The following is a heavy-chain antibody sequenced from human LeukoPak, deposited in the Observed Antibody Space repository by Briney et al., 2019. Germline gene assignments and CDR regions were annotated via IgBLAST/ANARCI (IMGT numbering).Heavy chain of an antibody. V-gene: IGHV4-30-2*01. CDR2: INHSGST. J-gene: IGHJ5*02. D-gene: IGHD2-2*01. Sequence: SQTLSLTCAVSGGSISSGGYSWSWIRQPPGKGLEWIGEINHSGSTNYNPSLKSRVTISVDTSKNQFSLKLSSVTAADTAVYYCARAPEYQLPLNWFDPWGQGTLVIVSS. CDR3: ARAPEYQLPLNWFDP. CDR1: GGSISSGGYS.